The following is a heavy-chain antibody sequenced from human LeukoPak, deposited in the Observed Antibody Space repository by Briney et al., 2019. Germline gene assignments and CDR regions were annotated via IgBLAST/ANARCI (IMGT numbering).Heavy chain of an antibody. D-gene: IGHD4-23*01. CDR3: ASYGGTEAHYYYGMDV. V-gene: IGHV4-30-4*01. CDR1: GGSISSGDYY. J-gene: IGHJ6*04. Sequence: SETLSLTCTVSGGSISSGDYYWSWIRQPPGKGLEWIGYIYYSGSTYYNPSLKSRVTISVDTSKNQFSLKLSSVTAADTAVYYCASYGGTEAHYYYGMDVWGKGTTVTVSS. CDR2: IYYSGST.